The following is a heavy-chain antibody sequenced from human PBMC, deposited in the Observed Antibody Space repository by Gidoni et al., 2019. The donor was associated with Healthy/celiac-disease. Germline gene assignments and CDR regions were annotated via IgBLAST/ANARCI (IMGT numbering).Heavy chain of an antibody. CDR1: GFTFRASY. CDR3: AIERWGSLDY. Sequence: QVQLVESGGGLVKPGGSLRLFCAASGFTFRASYMNWIRQAPGKGLEWVSYISGRGSTIYYADSVKGRFTISRDNAKNSLYLQMNSLSAEDTAVYYCAIERWGSLDYWGQGTLVTVSS. V-gene: IGHV3-11*01. J-gene: IGHJ4*02. D-gene: IGHD2-21*01. CDR2: ISGRGSTI.